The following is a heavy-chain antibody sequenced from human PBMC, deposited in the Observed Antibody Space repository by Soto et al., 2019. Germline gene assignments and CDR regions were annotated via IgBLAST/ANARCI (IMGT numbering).Heavy chain of an antibody. CDR1: GGSISSYY. V-gene: IGHV4-59*01. Sequence: SETLSLTCTVSGGSISSYYWSWIRQPPGKGLEWMGYIYYSGSTNYNPSLKSRVTISVDTSKNQFSLKLSSVTAADTAVYYCARDRNYGSGSSRGYNWFDPWGQGTLVTVSS. CDR3: ARDRNYGSGSSRGYNWFDP. J-gene: IGHJ5*02. D-gene: IGHD3-10*01. CDR2: IYYSGST.